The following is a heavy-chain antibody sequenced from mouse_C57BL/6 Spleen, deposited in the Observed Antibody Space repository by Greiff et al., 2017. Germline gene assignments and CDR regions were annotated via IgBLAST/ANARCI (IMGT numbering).Heavy chain of an antibody. V-gene: IGHV1-55*01. CDR3: ARRVYGNYYFDY. J-gene: IGHJ2*01. CDR1: GYTFTSYW. D-gene: IGHD2-1*01. Sequence: QVQLQQPGAELVKPGASVKMSCKASGYTFTSYWITWVKQRPGQGLEWIGDIYPGSGSTNYNEKFKSKATLTVDTSSSTAYMQLSSLTSEDSAVYDCARRVYGNYYFDYWGKGTTRTVSS. CDR2: IYPGSGST.